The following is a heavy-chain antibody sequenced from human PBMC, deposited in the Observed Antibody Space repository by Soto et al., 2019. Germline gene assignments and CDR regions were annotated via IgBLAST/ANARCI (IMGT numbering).Heavy chain of an antibody. V-gene: IGHV3-23*01. CDR1: GFTFRNFV. J-gene: IGHJ4*02. Sequence: EVQLLESGGGLAQPGGSLRVSCAASGFTFRNFVMSWVRQAPGKGLEWVSAIRGSGGETFYADSVRGRFTISRDNSKNTLYLQMNSLRDEDTALYFCAQDRGWGVVSPSHDYWGQGTLVTVSS. CDR3: AQDRGWGVVSPSHDY. CDR2: IRGSGGET. D-gene: IGHD2-21*01.